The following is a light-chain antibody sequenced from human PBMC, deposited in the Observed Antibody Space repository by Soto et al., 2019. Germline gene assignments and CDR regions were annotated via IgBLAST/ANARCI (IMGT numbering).Light chain of an antibody. V-gene: IGKV1-33*01. CDR2: DAS. CDR1: QDISNY. Sequence: DVQMTQSPSSLYASVGDRVTITCQASQDISNYLNWYQQKPGKAPKRLIYDASNLETGVPSRFSGSGSGTEFTFTISSLQPEDIATYYCQQLNSYPLTFGGGTKVDIK. CDR3: QQLNSYPLT. J-gene: IGKJ4*01.